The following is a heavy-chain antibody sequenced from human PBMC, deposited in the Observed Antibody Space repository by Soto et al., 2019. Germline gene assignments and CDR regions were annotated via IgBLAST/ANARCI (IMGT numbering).Heavy chain of an antibody. CDR2: IYYSGST. D-gene: IGHD2-15*01. Sequence: SETLSLTCTVSGGSISSYYWSWIRQPPGKGLEWIGYIYYSGSTNYNPSLKSRVTISVDTSKNQFSLKLSSVTAADTAVYYCAREVAATNYGDYYYYGMDVWGQGTTVTVSS. CDR1: GGSISSYY. J-gene: IGHJ6*02. CDR3: AREVAATNYGDYYYYGMDV. V-gene: IGHV4-59*01.